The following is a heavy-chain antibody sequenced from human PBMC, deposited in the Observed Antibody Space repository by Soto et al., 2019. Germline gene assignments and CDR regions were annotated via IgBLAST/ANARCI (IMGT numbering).Heavy chain of an antibody. CDR2: INPSGGST. D-gene: IGHD2-2*01. CDR1: GYTFTSYY. Sequence: ASVKVSCKASGYTFTSYYMHWVRQAPGQGLEWMGIINPSGGSTSYAQKFQGRVTMTRDTSTSTVYMELSSLRSEDTAVYYCAREGGRRDTIVVVQDAIYYYGMDVWGQGTTVTVSS. J-gene: IGHJ6*02. CDR3: AREGGRRDTIVVVQDAIYYYGMDV. V-gene: IGHV1-46*01.